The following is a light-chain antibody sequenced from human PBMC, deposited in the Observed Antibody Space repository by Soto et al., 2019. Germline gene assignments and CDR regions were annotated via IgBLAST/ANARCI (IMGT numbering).Light chain of an antibody. Sequence: AIQMTQSPSSLSASVGDRVTITCRASLGIRNDLGWYQQKPGKAPKLLVYGASSLQSGVPSRFSGSGSGTDFTLTISSLQPEDFATYYCLQDYNYPWTFGQGTKVEVK. CDR2: GAS. CDR3: LQDYNYPWT. J-gene: IGKJ1*01. CDR1: LGIRND. V-gene: IGKV1-6*01.